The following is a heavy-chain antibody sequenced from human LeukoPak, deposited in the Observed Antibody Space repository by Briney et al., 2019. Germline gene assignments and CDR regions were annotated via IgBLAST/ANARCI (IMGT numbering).Heavy chain of an antibody. CDR1: GATFSSYS. CDR2: IIPIFGTA. D-gene: IGHD5-12*01. J-gene: IGHJ4*02. V-gene: IGHV1-69*05. CDR3: ARNSGRVGRQEFDY. Sequence: VKVSCKASGATFSSYSISWVRQAPGQGLEWMGGIIPIFGTANYAQKFQGRVTITTDESTSTAYMELSSLRSEDTAVYYCARNSGRVGRQEFDYWGQGTLVTVSS.